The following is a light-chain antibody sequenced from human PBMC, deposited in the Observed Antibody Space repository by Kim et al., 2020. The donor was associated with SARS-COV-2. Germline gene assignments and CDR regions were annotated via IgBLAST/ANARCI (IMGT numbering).Light chain of an antibody. CDR2: EDN. CDR3: QSYDSSSVI. Sequence: NFMLTQPHSVSESPGKTVTISCTRSSGSIASNYVQWYQQRPGSAPTTVIYEDNQRPSGVPDRFSGSIDISSNSASLSISGLKTEDEADYYCQSYDSSSVIFGGGTKVTVL. CDR1: SGSIASNY. J-gene: IGLJ2*01. V-gene: IGLV6-57*04.